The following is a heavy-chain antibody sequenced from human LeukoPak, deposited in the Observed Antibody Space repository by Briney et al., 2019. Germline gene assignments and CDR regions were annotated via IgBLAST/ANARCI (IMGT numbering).Heavy chain of an antibody. D-gene: IGHD3-10*01. Sequence: SETLSLTCTVSGGSISSSSYYWGWIRQPPGKGLEWIGSIYYSGSTYYNPSLKSRVTISVDTSKNQFSLKLSSVTAADTAVYYCARDSKIGGSGSYGAFDIWGQGTMVTVSS. V-gene: IGHV4-39*07. CDR3: ARDSKIGGSGSYGAFDI. CDR1: GGSISSSSYY. J-gene: IGHJ3*02. CDR2: IYYSGST.